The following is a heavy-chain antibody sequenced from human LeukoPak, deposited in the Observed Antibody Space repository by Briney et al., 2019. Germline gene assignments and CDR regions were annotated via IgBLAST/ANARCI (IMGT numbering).Heavy chain of an antibody. D-gene: IGHD3-3*01. CDR1: GFTFSTYW. CDR2: IKSDGST. V-gene: IGHV3-74*01. J-gene: IGHJ1*01. CDR3: ARAPSEIGGYYPEYFRH. Sequence: GGSLRLSCAASGFTFSTYWMHRVRQAPGKGLVWLSRIKSDGSTNYADSVNGRFTISRDNAKNTLSLQMNSLRPEDTGVYYCARAPSEIGGYYPEYFRHWGQGTLVTVSS.